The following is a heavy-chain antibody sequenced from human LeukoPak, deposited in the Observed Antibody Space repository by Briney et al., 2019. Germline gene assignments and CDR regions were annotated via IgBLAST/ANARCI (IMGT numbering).Heavy chain of an antibody. CDR1: GGSLSSYY. J-gene: IGHJ6*03. CDR3: AGSGGYYYYMDV. D-gene: IGHD3-3*01. V-gene: IGHV4-59*01. CDR2: IYYSGST. Sequence: SETLSLTCTVSGGSLSSYYWSWIRQPPGKGLEWIGYIYYSGSTNYNPSLKSRVTISVNTSKNQFSLKLSSVTAADTAVYYCAGSGGYYYYMDVWGKGTTVTVSS.